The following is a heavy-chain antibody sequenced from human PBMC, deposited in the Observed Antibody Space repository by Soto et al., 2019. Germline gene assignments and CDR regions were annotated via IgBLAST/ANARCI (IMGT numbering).Heavy chain of an antibody. CDR3: AHSDPYFES. CDR2: VYGDDIK. V-gene: IGHV2-5*02. J-gene: IGHJ4*02. Sequence: QISLKESSPTVVKPTQTLTLTCTFSGFSLSNSGMAVGWIRQPPGKALEWLALVYGDDIKRYRPSLRSRLTITTDTSKNQVVLTMTNMDPVDTGTYYCAHSDPYFESWGQGTLVTVSS. CDR1: GFSLSNSGMA.